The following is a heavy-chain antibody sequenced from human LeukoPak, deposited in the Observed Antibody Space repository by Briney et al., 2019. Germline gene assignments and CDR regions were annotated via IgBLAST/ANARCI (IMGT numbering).Heavy chain of an antibody. CDR2: INAGNGNT. Sequence: ASVKVSCKASGYTFTSYAMHWVGQAPGQRLEWMGWINAGNGNTKYSQKFQGRVTITRDTSASTAYMELSSLRSEDTAVYYCARGREQQPYDYWGQGTLVTVSS. J-gene: IGHJ4*02. CDR3: ARGREQQPYDY. V-gene: IGHV1-3*01. D-gene: IGHD6-13*01. CDR1: GYTFTSYA.